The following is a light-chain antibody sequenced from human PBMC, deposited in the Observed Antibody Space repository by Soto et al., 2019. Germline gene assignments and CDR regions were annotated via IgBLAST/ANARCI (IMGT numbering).Light chain of an antibody. CDR1: SSDVGGYNY. J-gene: IGLJ2*01. CDR3: SSYAGNNVVI. Sequence: QSALTQPPSASGSPRQSVTISCTGTSSDVGGYNYVSWYQQHPGKVPKLLIYEVTRRPSGVPDRFSGSKSGNTASLTVSALQGEDEAHYYCSSYAGNNVVIFGGGTKVTVL. V-gene: IGLV2-8*01. CDR2: EVT.